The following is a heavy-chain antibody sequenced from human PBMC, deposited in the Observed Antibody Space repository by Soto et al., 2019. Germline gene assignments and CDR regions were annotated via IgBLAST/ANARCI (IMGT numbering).Heavy chain of an antibody. Sequence: GGSLRLSCAASGFTFSSYAMSWVRQAPGKGLEWVSAISGSGGSTYYADSVKGRFTISRDNSKNTLYLQMNSLRAEDTAVYYCARDQGGTTVTLDDAFDIWGQGTMVTVSS. V-gene: IGHV3-23*01. CDR1: GFTFSSYA. D-gene: IGHD4-17*01. CDR2: ISGSGGST. J-gene: IGHJ3*02. CDR3: ARDQGGTTVTLDDAFDI.